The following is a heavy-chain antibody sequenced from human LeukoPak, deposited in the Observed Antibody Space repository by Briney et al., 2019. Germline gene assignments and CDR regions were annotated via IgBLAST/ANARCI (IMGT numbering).Heavy chain of an antibody. D-gene: IGHD4-23*01. V-gene: IGHV3-23*01. CDR2: ISGSGGNT. J-gene: IGHJ4*02. Sequence: GGSLRLSCAASGFTFSNCAMTWVRQAPGKGLEWVSGISGSGGNTYYADSVKGRFTISRDNSKNTLYLQMNSLRPEDTALYYCAKDRVTSILGILDDWGQGTLVTVSS. CDR3: AKDRVTSILGILDD. CDR1: GFTFSNCA.